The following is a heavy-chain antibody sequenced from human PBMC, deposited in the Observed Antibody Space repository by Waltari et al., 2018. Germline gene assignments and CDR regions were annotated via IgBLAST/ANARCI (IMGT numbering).Heavy chain of an antibody. J-gene: IGHJ6*02. CDR2: IYYSGST. CDR1: GGSISSSSYY. CDR3: AILIVDHGMDV. Sequence: QLQLQESGPGLVKPSETLSLTCTVSGGSISSSSYYWGWIRQPPGKGLEWIGSIYYSGSTYYNPSLKSRVTISVDTSKNQFSLKLSSVTAADTAVYYCAILIVDHGMDVWGQGTTVTVSS. V-gene: IGHV4-39*07. D-gene: IGHD2-8*01.